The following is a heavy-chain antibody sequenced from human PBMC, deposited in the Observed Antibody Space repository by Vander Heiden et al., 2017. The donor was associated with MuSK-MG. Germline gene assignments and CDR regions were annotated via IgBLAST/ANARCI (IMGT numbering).Heavy chain of an antibody. CDR1: GFSLSTSGVG. Sequence: QITLKESGPTLVKPTQTLTLTCTFSGFSLSTSGVGVGWIRQPPGKALEWLALIYWDDDKRYSPSLKSRLTITKDTSKNQVVLTMTNMDPVDTATYYCAHSTPYPYSSSWKPEVKDAFDIWGQGTMVTVSS. V-gene: IGHV2-5*02. D-gene: IGHD6-13*01. CDR3: AHSTPYPYSSSWKPEVKDAFDI. CDR2: IYWDDDK. J-gene: IGHJ3*02.